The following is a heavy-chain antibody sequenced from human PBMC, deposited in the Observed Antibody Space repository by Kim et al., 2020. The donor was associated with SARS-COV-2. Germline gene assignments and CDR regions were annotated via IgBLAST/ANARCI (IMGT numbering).Heavy chain of an antibody. D-gene: IGHD6-13*01. CDR2: ISYDGSNK. V-gene: IGHV3-33*05. CDR1: GFTFSSYG. J-gene: IGHJ6*02. CDR3: ARDGAAAGKNYYYYGMDV. Sequence: GGSLRLSCAASGFTFSSYGMHWVRQAPGKGLEWVAVISYDGSNKYYADSVKGRFTISRDNSKNTLYLQTNSLRAEDMAVYYCARDGAAAGKNYYYYGMDVWGQGTTVTVSS.